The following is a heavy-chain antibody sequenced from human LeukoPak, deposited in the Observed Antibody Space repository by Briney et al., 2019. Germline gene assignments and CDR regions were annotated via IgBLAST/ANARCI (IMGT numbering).Heavy chain of an antibody. CDR3: ARQDPGIAVAGRDY. V-gene: IGHV4-39*01. J-gene: IGHJ4*02. CDR2: IYYSGST. D-gene: IGHD6-19*01. CDR1: GGSISSSSYY. Sequence: KTSETLSLTCTVSGGSISSSSYYWGWIRQPPGKGLEWIGSIYYSGSTYYNPSLKSRVTISVDTSKNQFSLKLSSATAADTAVYYCARQDPGIAVAGRDYWGQGTLVTVSS.